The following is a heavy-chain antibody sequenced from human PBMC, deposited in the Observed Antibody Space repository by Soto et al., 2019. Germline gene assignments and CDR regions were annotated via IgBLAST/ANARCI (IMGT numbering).Heavy chain of an antibody. CDR3: ARDLAPNGSGTHTFDY. CDR1: GGSISSGDYY. V-gene: IGHV4-30-4*01. D-gene: IGHD3-10*01. J-gene: IGHJ4*02. CDR2: IYYSGST. Sequence: SETLSLTCTVSGGSISSGDYYWSWIRQPPGKGLEWIGYIYYSGSTYYNPSLKSRVTISVDTSKNQFSLKLSSVTAADTAVYYCARDLAPNGSGTHTFDYWGQGTLVTVSS.